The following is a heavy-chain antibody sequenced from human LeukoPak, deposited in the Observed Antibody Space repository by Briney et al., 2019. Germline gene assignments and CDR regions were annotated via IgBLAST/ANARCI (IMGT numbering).Heavy chain of an antibody. D-gene: IGHD5-18*01. Sequence: GGSLRLSCAASGFTFGDYALTWFRQAPGKGLEWVGFIRSKAYGATTEYAASVEDRFTISRDDSKNIAYLQMNSLKTEDTAVYYCARPPSWIQLAAYYFAYWGQGTLVTVSS. CDR3: ARPPSWIQLAAYYFAY. V-gene: IGHV3-49*03. CDR2: IRSKAYGATT. J-gene: IGHJ4*02. CDR1: GFTFGDYA.